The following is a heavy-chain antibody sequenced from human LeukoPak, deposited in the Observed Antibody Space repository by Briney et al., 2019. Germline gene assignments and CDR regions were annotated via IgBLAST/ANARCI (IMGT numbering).Heavy chain of an antibody. V-gene: IGHV4-39*07. CDR1: GGSISSYY. Sequence: SETLSLTCTVSGGSISSYYWGWIRQPPGKGLEWIGSIYYSGSTYYNPSLKSRVTISVDTSKNQFSLKLSSVTAADTAVYYCARDGGVVVVAATRWFDPWGQGTLVTVSS. CDR3: ARDGGVVVVAATRWFDP. D-gene: IGHD2-15*01. CDR2: IYYSGST. J-gene: IGHJ5*02.